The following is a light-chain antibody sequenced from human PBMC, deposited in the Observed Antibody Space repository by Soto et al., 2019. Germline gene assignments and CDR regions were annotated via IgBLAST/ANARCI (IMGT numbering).Light chain of an antibody. CDR1: QRISSN. Sequence: EVVMTQSPATLSVSPGERATLSFMSSQRISSNLAWYQQRRGQAPRLLIYGASTRAPGIPARFSGSGSGADFTLTISRLEPEDFAVYYCQQYGSSPSITFGQGTRLEIK. V-gene: IGKV3-15*01. CDR3: QQYGSSPSIT. J-gene: IGKJ5*01. CDR2: GAS.